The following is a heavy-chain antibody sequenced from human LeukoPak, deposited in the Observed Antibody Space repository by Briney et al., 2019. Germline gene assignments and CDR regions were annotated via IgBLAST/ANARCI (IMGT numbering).Heavy chain of an antibody. Sequence: SETLSLTCTVSRGITRYYWFWVRQSPGKGLEWVGYIYNTGTTNYNPSLKSRATMSVDTSKSQFSLKLSSVTAADTAIYYCAGGGYCGVSSCFAPLLDWWGQGSPVTVSS. J-gene: IGHJ4*02. V-gene: IGHV4-59*01. CDR3: AGGGYCGVSSCFAPLLDW. CDR2: IYNTGTT. D-gene: IGHD2-15*01. CDR1: RGITRYY.